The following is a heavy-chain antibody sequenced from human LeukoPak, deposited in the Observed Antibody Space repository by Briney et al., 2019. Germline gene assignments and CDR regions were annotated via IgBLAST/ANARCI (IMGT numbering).Heavy chain of an antibody. CDR1: GITFSSYA. Sequence: GALRLSCAASGITFSSYAMSWVRQAPGKGLEWVSAISGSGGSTYYADSVKGRFTISRDNSKNTLYLQMNSLRAEDTAVYYCAKEEEGSGSSPDYNWFDPWGQGTLVTVSS. V-gene: IGHV3-23*01. CDR3: AKEEEGSGSSPDYNWFDP. D-gene: IGHD3-10*01. J-gene: IGHJ5*02. CDR2: ISGSGGST.